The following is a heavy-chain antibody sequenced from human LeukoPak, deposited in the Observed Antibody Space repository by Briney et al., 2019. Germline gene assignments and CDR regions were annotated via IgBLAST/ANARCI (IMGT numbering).Heavy chain of an antibody. Sequence: ASVKVSCKASGYTFTSNYIHWVRQAPGQGLEWMGMIYPRDGSTSYAQKFQGRVTVTRDTSTSTVHMELSGLRSEDTAVYYCARGLTMIVAHSRNWFDPWGQGTLVTVSS. CDR1: GYTFTSNY. D-gene: IGHD3-22*01. J-gene: IGHJ5*02. V-gene: IGHV1-46*01. CDR3: ARGLTMIVAHSRNWFDP. CDR2: IYPRDGST.